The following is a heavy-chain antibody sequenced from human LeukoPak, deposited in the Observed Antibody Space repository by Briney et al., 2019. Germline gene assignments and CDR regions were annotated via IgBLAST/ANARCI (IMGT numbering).Heavy chain of an antibody. J-gene: IGHJ5*02. CDR2: ISSSGSTL. D-gene: IGHD1-26*01. CDR3: ARAASYYPRAWFDP. CDR1: GFTFSDYY. V-gene: IGHV3-11*01. Sequence: GGSLRLSCAASGFTFSDYYMSWIRQAPGKGLEWVSYISSSGSTLYYADSVKGRFTISRDNAKNSLYLQMNSLRAEDTAVYYCARAASYYPRAWFDPWGQGTLVTVSS.